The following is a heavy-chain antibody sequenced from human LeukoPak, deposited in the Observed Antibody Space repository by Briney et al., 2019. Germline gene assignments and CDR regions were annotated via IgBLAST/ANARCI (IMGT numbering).Heavy chain of an antibody. CDR3: ARGTGVFDI. Sequence: SETLSLTRAVYGGSFSGYYWSWIRQPPGKGLEWIGEINHSGSTNYNPSLKSRVTISVDTSKNQFSLKLSSVTAADTAVYYCARGTGVFDIWGQGTMVTVSS. CDR2: INHSGST. J-gene: IGHJ3*02. D-gene: IGHD2-8*01. CDR1: GGSFSGYY. V-gene: IGHV4-34*01.